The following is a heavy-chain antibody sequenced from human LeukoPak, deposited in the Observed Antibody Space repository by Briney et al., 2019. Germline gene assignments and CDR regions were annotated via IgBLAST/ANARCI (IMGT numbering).Heavy chain of an antibody. J-gene: IGHJ6*03. V-gene: IGHV4-59*01. CDR3: ARNGRVGATNYYYYYMDV. D-gene: IGHD1-26*01. Sequence: SETLSLTCTVSGGSISSYFWSWIRHPPGKGLEWIGYIYYSGSTNYNPSLKSRVTISVDTSKNQFSLKLSSVTAADTAVYYCARNGRVGATNYYYYYMDVWGKGPTVTVSS. CDR2: IYYSGST. CDR1: GGSISSYF.